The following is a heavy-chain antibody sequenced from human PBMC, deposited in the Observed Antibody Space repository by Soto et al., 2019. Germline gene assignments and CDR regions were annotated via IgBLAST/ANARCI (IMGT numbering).Heavy chain of an antibody. D-gene: IGHD5-18*01. V-gene: IGHV3-30*18. Sequence: PWWSLRLSCEASGFIFSDFGMHWVRQAPGKGLEWVAVISYDGNNKYYAQSVKGRFTISRDNSKNTLFLNMDSPRPEDTAVYHCVKGDLDTAVVNSPDAFDFWGPGTMVTVSS. J-gene: IGHJ3*01. CDR3: VKGDLDTAVVNSPDAFDF. CDR2: ISYDGNNK. CDR1: GFIFSDFG.